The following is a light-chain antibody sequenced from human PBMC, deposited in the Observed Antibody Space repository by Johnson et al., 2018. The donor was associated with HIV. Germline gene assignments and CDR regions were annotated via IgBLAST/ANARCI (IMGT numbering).Light chain of an antibody. Sequence: TQPPSVSAAPGQKVTISCSGSSSNIGTNYVSWYQQLPGTAPKLLIYDNNKRPSGIPDRFSGSKSGTSATLGITGLQTGYEADYYCGTWDSSLSAYVFGTGTKVTVL. V-gene: IGLV1-51*01. J-gene: IGLJ1*01. CDR2: DNN. CDR1: SSNIGTNY. CDR3: GTWDSSLSAYV.